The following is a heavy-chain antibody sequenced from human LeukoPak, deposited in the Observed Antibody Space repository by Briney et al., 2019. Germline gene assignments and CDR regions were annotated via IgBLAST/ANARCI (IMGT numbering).Heavy chain of an antibody. CDR3: ARDREKSGTTYYDFWSGYYRAGDDAFDI. J-gene: IGHJ3*02. CDR1: GFTFSSYW. V-gene: IGHV3-74*01. Sequence: GGSLRLSCAASGFTFSSYWMHWVRQPPGKGLVWVSRINSDGSSTSYAASVKGRFTISRDNAKNTLYLQMNSLRAEDTAVYYCARDREKSGTTYYDFWSGYYRAGDDAFDIWGQGTMVTVSS. D-gene: IGHD3-3*01. CDR2: INSDGSST.